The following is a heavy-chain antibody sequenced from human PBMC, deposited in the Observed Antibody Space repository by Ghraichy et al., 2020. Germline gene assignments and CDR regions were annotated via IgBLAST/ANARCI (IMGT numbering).Heavy chain of an antibody. Sequence: GGSLRLSCAASGFTFSSYSMNWVRQAPGKGLEWVSSISSSSSYIYYADSVKGRFTISRDNAKNSLYLQMNSLRAEDTAVYYCARVESKWLLHRWYYYYMDVWGKGTTVT. J-gene: IGHJ6*03. CDR3: ARVESKWLLHRWYYYYMDV. D-gene: IGHD3-3*01. CDR1: GFTFSSYS. CDR2: ISSSSSYI. V-gene: IGHV3-21*01.